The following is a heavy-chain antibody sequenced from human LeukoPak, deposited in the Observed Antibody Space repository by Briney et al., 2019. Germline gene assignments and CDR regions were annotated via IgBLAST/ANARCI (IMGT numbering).Heavy chain of an antibody. CDR3: AREGYSYGQEYYYGMDV. J-gene: IGHJ6*02. V-gene: IGHV1-18*01. CDR1: GYTFTSYG. Sequence: ASVKVSCKASGYTFTSYGISWVRQAPGQGLEWMGWVSAYNGNTNYAQKLQGRVTMTTDTSTSTAYMELRSLRSDDTAVYYCAREGYSYGQEYYYGMDVWGQGTTVTVSS. CDR2: VSAYNGNT. D-gene: IGHD5-18*01.